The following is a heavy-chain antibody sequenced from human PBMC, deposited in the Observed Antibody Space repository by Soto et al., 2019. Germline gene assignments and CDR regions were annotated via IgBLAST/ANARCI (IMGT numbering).Heavy chain of an antibody. CDR2: LNPEGSAK. Sequence: GGSLRLSCEVSRLTFSGYWMTWVRQAPGKRLEWAANLNPEGSAKYYVDSVRGRFTISRDNAKQSLSLQMNSLRVEDTAVYYCLTGYCSAGVCSRGYWGQGTLVTVSS. CDR3: LTGYCSAGVCSRGY. D-gene: IGHD2-8*02. CDR1: RLTFSGYW. V-gene: IGHV3-7*01. J-gene: IGHJ4*02.